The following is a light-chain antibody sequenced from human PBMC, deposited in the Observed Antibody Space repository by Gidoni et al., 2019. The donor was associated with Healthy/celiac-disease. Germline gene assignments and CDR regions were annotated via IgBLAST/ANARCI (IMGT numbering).Light chain of an antibody. Sequence: DIVMTQSPYSLAVSLGERATIKCKSSQSVLYSSNNTNYLTWYQQKPGQPPKLLIYWASTRESGVPDRFSGSGSGTDFSLTISSLQAEDVAVYYCQQYYSTPPTFGQGTKVEIK. J-gene: IGKJ1*01. CDR1: QSVLYSSNNTNY. CDR3: QQYYSTPPT. CDR2: WAS. V-gene: IGKV4-1*01.